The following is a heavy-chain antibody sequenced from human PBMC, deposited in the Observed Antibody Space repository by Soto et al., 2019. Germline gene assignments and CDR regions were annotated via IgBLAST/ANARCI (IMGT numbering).Heavy chain of an antibody. CDR2: ISYDGSNK. V-gene: IGHV3-30-3*01. Sequence: ESGGGVVQPGRSLRLSCAASGFTFSSYAMHWVRQAPGKGLEWVAVISYDGSNKYYADSVKGRFTISRDNSKNTLYLQMNSLRAEDTAVYYCAGGDSSGWDYWGQGTLVTVSS. D-gene: IGHD6-19*01. J-gene: IGHJ4*02. CDR3: AGGDSSGWDY. CDR1: GFTFSSYA.